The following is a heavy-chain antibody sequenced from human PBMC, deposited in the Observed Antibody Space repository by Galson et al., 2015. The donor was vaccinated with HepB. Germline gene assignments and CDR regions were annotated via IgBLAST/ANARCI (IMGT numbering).Heavy chain of an antibody. CDR2: ISYDGSNK. J-gene: IGHJ6*02. CDR1: GFTFSSYA. V-gene: IGHV3-30-3*01. Sequence: SLRLSCAASGFTFSSYAMHWVRQAPGKGLEWVAVISYDGSNKYYADSVKGRFTISRDNSKHTLYLQMNRLRAEDTAVYYCSGGFWSGYSMDRYYYDGMDVWGRGTTVTVSS. D-gene: IGHD3-3*01. CDR3: SGGFWSGYSMDRYYYDGMDV.